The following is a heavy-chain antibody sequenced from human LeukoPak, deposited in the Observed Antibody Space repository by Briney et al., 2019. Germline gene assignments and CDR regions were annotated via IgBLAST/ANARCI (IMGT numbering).Heavy chain of an antibody. CDR3: TGGRSDRGYYGFDV. J-gene: IGHJ6*02. CDR2: IRNKARRYTT. V-gene: IGHV3-72*01. Sequence: PGGSLRHSCAASGFRFSDHYMDWVRQAPAQGLDGVGRIRNKARRYTTEYAASVTGRFTISRDDSKNSLYLQMNSLTIEDTAVYYCTGGRSDRGYYGFDVWGQGTTVIVSS. CDR1: GFRFSDHY.